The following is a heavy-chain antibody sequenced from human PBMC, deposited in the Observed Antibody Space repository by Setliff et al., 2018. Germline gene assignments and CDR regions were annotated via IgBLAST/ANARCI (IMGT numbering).Heavy chain of an antibody. CDR3: ARINFYVSSGFYYASDY. Sequence: ASVKVSCKASGYTFTNYGITWVRQAPGQGLEWVGWINNYNFNINYAQKFQGRVAVTTDTSTSTAYMELKDLTSDDTALYYCARINFYVSSGFYYASDYWGQGTLVTVSS. D-gene: IGHD3-22*01. CDR1: GYTFTNYG. V-gene: IGHV1-18*01. CDR2: INNYNFNI. J-gene: IGHJ4*02.